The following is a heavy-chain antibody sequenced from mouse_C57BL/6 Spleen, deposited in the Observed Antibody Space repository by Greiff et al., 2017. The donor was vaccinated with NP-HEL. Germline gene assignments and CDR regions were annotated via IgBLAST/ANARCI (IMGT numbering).Heavy chain of an antibody. D-gene: IGHD1-1*01. CDR1: GYTFTSYW. V-gene: IGHV1-69*01. CDR3: ARVYYGTSYKGDYFDD. CDR2: IDPSDGYT. J-gene: IGHJ2*01. Sequence: QVQLQQPGAELVMPGASVKLSCKASGYTFTSYWMHWVKQRPGQGLEWIGEIDPSDGYTNYNQKFKGKSTLTVDKSSSTAYMQLSSLTSEDSAVYEWARVYYGTSYKGDYFDDWGQGTTLTVSS.